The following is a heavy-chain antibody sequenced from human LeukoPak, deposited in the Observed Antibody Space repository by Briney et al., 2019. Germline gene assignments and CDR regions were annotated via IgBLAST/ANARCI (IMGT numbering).Heavy chain of an antibody. CDR3: ARGWTGTTFFDY. CDR1: GGSISSYY. V-gene: IGHV4-59*01. J-gene: IGHJ4*02. D-gene: IGHD1-7*01. Sequence: SETLSLTCTVSGGSISSYYWSWIRQPPGKGLEWIGYIYYSGSTNYNPSPKSRVTISVDTSKNQFSLKLSSVTAADTAVYYCARGWTGTTFFDYWGQGTLVTVSS. CDR2: IYYSGST.